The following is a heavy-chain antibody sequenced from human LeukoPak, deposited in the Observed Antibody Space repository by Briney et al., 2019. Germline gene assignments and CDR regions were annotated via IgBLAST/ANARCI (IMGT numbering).Heavy chain of an antibody. J-gene: IGHJ4*02. Sequence: GGSLRLSCAASGFTFDDYAMSWVRQAPGEGVEWVSSISGSGSGGSTYYADSVKGRFTLSRDNSKNTLYLQMNSLIAKDTAVYYSAKSGYNRFDYWGQGTRVTVSS. D-gene: IGHD5-24*01. CDR2: ISGSGSGGST. CDR1: GFTFDDYA. V-gene: IGHV3-23*01. CDR3: AKSGYNRFDY.